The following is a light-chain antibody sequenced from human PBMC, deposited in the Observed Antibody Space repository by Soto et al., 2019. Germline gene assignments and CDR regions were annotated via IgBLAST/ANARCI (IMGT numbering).Light chain of an antibody. Sequence: DIQMTQSPSSLSASVGDRVTITCRASQSIGGYLTWYQQLPGKAPKLLIFAASGLQSGVPSRFSGSASGTEFTLTISSLEPEDFAVYYCQQRQTFGQGTKVDIK. CDR3: QQRQT. CDR2: AAS. V-gene: IGKV1-39*01. J-gene: IGKJ1*01. CDR1: QSIGGY.